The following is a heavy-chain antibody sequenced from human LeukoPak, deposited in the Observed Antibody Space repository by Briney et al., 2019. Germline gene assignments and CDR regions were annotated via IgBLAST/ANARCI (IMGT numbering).Heavy chain of an antibody. J-gene: IGHJ4*02. V-gene: IGHV3-30*18. CDR1: GFIFSNHG. D-gene: IGHD1/OR15-1a*01. CDR2: ISYDGRKN. CDR3: AKENTNAMDYFDY. Sequence: GVSLRLSCAVSGFIFSNHGMHWVRQAPGKGLEWLSVISYDGRKNYYADSVKGRFTISRDNSKDTLYLQMNSLRAEDTALYYCAKENTNAMDYFDYWGQGTLVTVSS.